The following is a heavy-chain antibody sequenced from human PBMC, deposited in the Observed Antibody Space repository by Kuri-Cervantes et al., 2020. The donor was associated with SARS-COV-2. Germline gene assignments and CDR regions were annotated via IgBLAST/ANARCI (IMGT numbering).Heavy chain of an antibody. Sequence: GESLKISCAASGFTFSNAWMCWVRQAPGKGLEWVAVIWYDGSNKSYADSVRGRFTISRDKSKNTLYLQMNSLRAGDTAVYYCARAPSILGATLGYFQQWGQGTLVTVSS. V-gene: IGHV3-33*08. CDR1: GFTFSNAW. CDR2: IWYDGSNK. CDR3: ARAPSILGATLGYFQQ. J-gene: IGHJ1*01. D-gene: IGHD1-26*01.